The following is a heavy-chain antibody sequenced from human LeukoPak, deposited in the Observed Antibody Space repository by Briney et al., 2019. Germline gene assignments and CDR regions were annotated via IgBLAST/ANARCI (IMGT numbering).Heavy chain of an antibody. CDR1: GXTFSSYG. D-gene: IGHD5-12*01. J-gene: IGHJ4*02. Sequence: GGSLRLSCAASGXTFSSYGMHWVRQAPGKGLEWVAVIWYDGSNKYYADSVKGRFTISRDNSKNTLYLQMNSLRAEDTAVYYCARDKGSGYDKGFDYWGQGTLVTVSS. V-gene: IGHV3-33*01. CDR2: IWYDGSNK. CDR3: ARDKGSGYDKGFDY.